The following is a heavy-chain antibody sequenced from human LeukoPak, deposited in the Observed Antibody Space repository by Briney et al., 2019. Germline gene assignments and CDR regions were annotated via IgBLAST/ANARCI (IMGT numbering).Heavy chain of an antibody. CDR1: GFTFSSYA. CDR2: ISYDGSNK. CDR3: ARDLGVSSSWYYFDY. Sequence: ERSPRLSCAASGFTFSSYAMHWVRQAPGKGLEWVAVISYDGSNKYYADSVKGRFTISRDNSKNTLYLQMNSLRAEDTAVYYCARDLGVSSSWYYFDYWGQGTLVTVSS. V-gene: IGHV3-30*04. D-gene: IGHD6-13*01. J-gene: IGHJ4*02.